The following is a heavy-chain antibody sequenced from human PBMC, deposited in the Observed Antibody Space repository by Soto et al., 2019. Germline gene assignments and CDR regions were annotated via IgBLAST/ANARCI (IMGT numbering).Heavy chain of an antibody. J-gene: IGHJ3*01. CDR1: RFTFSYYG. CDR3: AKPISISGVVIDAFDV. D-gene: IGHD3-3*01. V-gene: IGHV3-30*18. Sequence: ESGGGVVQPGRSLRLSCAASRFTFSYYGMHWVRQAPGKGLEWVAVISYEGSNKYYADPVKGRFTISRDNSKNTLYLEMNSLTAEDTAVYFCAKPISISGVVIDAFDVWGQGTMVTVSS. CDR2: ISYEGSNK.